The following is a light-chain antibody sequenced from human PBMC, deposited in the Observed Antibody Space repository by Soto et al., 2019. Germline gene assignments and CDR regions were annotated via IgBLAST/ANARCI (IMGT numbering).Light chain of an antibody. CDR2: KAS. V-gene: IGKV1-5*03. Sequence: DIQMTQSPSTLSASVGDRVTITCRASQSISVWLAWYQQKAGKAPNLLIYKASRLESGVPSRFSGSGSGTEFTLTISSLQPDDFATYYCQQYSTYTPRTFGQGTKVDIK. CDR3: QQYSTYTPRT. J-gene: IGKJ1*01. CDR1: QSISVW.